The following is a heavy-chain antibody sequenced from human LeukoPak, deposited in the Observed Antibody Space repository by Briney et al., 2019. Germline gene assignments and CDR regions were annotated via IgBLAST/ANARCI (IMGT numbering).Heavy chain of an antibody. CDR3: ARDFGSSSWGWFDP. CDR2: IYHSGST. CDR1: GGSISSSNW. D-gene: IGHD6-6*01. V-gene: IGHV4-4*02. Sequence: PSETLSLTCAVSGGSISSSNWWSWVRQPPGKGLEWIGEIYHSGSTNYNPSLKSRVTISVDKSKNQFSLKLSSVTAADTAMYYCARDFGSSSWGWFDPWGQGTMVIVSS. J-gene: IGHJ5*02.